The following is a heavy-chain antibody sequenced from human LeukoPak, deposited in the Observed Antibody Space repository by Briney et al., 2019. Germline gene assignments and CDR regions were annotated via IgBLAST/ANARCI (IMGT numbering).Heavy chain of an antibody. D-gene: IGHD2-21*01. Sequence: GGSLRLSCAASGFTFSSYSMNWVRQAPGKGLEWVSYISSSSSTIYYADSVKGRFTISRDNAKNSLYLQMDSRRDEDTAVYYCASPIVVVIATRDAFDIWGQGTMVTVSS. V-gene: IGHV3-48*02. J-gene: IGHJ3*02. CDR2: ISSSSSTI. CDR1: GFTFSSYS. CDR3: ASPIVVVIATRDAFDI.